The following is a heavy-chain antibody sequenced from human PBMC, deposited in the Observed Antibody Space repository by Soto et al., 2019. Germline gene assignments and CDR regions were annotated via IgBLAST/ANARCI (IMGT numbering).Heavy chain of an antibody. CDR1: GASISGYH. V-gene: IGHV4-59*01. CDR3: AREGNLGRWIQPLDS. Sequence: SETLSVTCTVSGASISGYHWSWIRQFPGKGLECIGNIHYNGNTKYSPSLKSRVTMSVDTSKNHFSLKLISVTTADTAVYFCAREGNLGRWIQPLDSWGQGTLVTVSS. CDR2: IHYNGNT. J-gene: IGHJ4*02. D-gene: IGHD2-2*03.